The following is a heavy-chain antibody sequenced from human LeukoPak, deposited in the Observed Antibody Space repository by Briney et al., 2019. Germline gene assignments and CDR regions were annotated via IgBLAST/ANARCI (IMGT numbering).Heavy chain of an antibody. CDR2: IIPIFRTA. D-gene: IGHD5-12*01. Sequence: GASVKVSCKDCGGTLHSYAISWVLQAPGHGLECGGGIIPIFRTANYAQKFQGRVTTTTDESTSTAYMELSSLRSEDTAVYYCARDSGGGYDRGEDYFDYWGQGTLVTVSS. J-gene: IGHJ4*02. CDR3: ARDSGGGYDRGEDYFDY. V-gene: IGHV1-69*05. CDR1: GGTLHSYA.